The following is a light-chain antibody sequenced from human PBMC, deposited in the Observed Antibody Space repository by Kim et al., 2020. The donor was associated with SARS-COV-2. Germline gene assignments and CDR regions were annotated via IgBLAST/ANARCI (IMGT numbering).Light chain of an antibody. CDR1: KLGDKK. J-gene: IGLJ1*01. CDR3: QAWDSSTHNYV. V-gene: IGLV3-1*01. CDR2: QDN. Sequence: SYELTQPPSVSVSPGQTASITCSGYKLGDKKVSWYQQKPGQSPVVVIYQDNQRPSGIPERFSGSNSGNTATLTISGTQAMDEADYYCQAWDSSTHNYVFGAGTKVTVL.